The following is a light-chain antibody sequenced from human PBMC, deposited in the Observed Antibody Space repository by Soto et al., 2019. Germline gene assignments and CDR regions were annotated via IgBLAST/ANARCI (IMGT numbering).Light chain of an antibody. Sequence: QSALTQPPSVSAAPGQKVTISCSGSSSNIGNNYVSWYQQLPGTAPKLLIYDNNQRPSGIPDRFSGSKSGTSATLGITGLQTGDEADYYCGTWDSSLSAVVFGGGTK. CDR2: DNN. CDR1: SSNIGNNY. J-gene: IGLJ2*01. CDR3: GTWDSSLSAVV. V-gene: IGLV1-51*01.